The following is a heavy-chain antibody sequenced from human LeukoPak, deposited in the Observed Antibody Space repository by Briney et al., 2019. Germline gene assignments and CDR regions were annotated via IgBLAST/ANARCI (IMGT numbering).Heavy chain of an antibody. D-gene: IGHD4-11*01. Sequence: GGSLRLSCAASGFTFSSYWMSWVRQAPGKGLEWVANIKQDGSEKYYVDSVKGRFTISRDNAKNSLYLQMNSLRAEDTAVYYCARDRRTTEWDWFDPWGQGTLVTVSS. CDR1: GFTFSSYW. V-gene: IGHV3-7*01. CDR3: ARDRRTTEWDWFDP. J-gene: IGHJ5*02. CDR2: IKQDGSEK.